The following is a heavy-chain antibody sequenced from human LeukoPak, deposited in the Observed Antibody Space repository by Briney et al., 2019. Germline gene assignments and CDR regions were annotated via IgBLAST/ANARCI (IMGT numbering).Heavy chain of an antibody. Sequence: PSETLSLTCAVYGGSFSGYYWSWIRQPPGKGLEWIGEINHSGSTNYNPSLKSRVTISVDTSKNQFSLKLSSVTAADTAVYYCARGQLYGDYHFDYWGQGTLVTVSS. CDR1: GGSFSGYY. V-gene: IGHV4-34*01. CDR3: ARGQLYGDYHFDY. D-gene: IGHD4-17*01. J-gene: IGHJ4*02. CDR2: INHSGST.